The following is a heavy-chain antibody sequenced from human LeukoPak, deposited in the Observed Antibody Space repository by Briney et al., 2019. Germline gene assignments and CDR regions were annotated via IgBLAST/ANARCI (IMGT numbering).Heavy chain of an antibody. CDR2: IIPIFGTA. CDR1: RGTFSSYA. V-gene: IGHV1-69*05. CDR3: ASSPGWELPGYYYYYMDV. J-gene: IGHJ6*03. Sequence: SVKVSCKAPRGTFSSYAISWVRQAPGQGLEWMGGIIPIFGTANYAQKSQGRVTITTDESTSTAYMELSSLRSEDTAVYYCASSPGWELPGYYYYYMDVWGKGTTVTVSS. D-gene: IGHD1-26*01.